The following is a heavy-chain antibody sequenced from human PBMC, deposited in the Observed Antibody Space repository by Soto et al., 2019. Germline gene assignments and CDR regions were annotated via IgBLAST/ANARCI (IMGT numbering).Heavy chain of an antibody. V-gene: IGHV3-53*04. CDR2: IYSGGST. J-gene: IGHJ3*02. D-gene: IGHD4-17*01. CDR3: ARDFRAHGADAFDI. CDR1: GFTVSSNY. Sequence: GGSLRLSCAASGFTVSSNYMSWVRQAPGKGLEWVSVIYSGGSTYYADSVKDRFTISRHNSKNTLYLQMNSLRAEDTAVYYCARDFRAHGADAFDIWGQGTMVTVSS.